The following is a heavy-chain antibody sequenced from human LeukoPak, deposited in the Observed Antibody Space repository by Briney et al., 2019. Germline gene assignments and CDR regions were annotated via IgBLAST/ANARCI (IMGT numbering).Heavy chain of an antibody. V-gene: IGHV4-4*02. CDR1: GDSISNNNW. D-gene: IGHD5-24*01. J-gene: IGHJ5*02. Sequence: PSGTLSLTCVVSGDSISNNNWWSWVRQPPGMWLEWIGEIHHSGNTNYNPSLKSRVTISIDNSKNQFSLKLTSVTAADTAAYYCARGVPTIGRDNRFDPWGQGTLVTVSS. CDR3: ARGVPTIGRDNRFDP. CDR2: IHHSGNT.